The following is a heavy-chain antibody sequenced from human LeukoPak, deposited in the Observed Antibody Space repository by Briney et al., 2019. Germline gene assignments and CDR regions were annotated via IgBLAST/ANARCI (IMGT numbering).Heavy chain of an antibody. J-gene: IGHJ6*03. CDR1: GYTFTGYY. D-gene: IGHD4-17*01. V-gene: IGHV1-2*02. Sequence: ASVKVSCKASGYTFTGYYMHWVRQAPGQGLEWMGWINPNSGGTNYAQKLQGRVTMTTDTSTSTAYMELRSLRSDDTAVYYCAREGYDYGDYVENYYYYYMDVWGKGTTVTVSS. CDR2: INPNSGGT. CDR3: AREGYDYGDYVENYYYYYMDV.